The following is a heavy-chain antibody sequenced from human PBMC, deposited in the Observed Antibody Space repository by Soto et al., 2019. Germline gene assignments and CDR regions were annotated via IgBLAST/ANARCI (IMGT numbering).Heavy chain of an antibody. CDR1: GGSISSDDYY. D-gene: IGHD3-10*01. Sequence: PSETLSLTCTVSGGSISSDDYYWSWIRQPPGKGLEWIGYIYYSGSTYYNPSLKSRVTISVDTSKNQFSLKLSSVTAADTAVYYCAIGGFGFDLDVWGQGTTVTVSS. J-gene: IGHJ6*02. CDR2: IYYSGST. CDR3: AIGGFGFDLDV. V-gene: IGHV4-30-4*01.